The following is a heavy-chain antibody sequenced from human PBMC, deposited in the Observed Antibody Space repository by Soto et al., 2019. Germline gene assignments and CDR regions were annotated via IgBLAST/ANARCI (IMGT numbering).Heavy chain of an antibody. CDR1: GGSFSDYV. J-gene: IGHJ5*02. CDR3: ARGRDTAMVSKGNWFDP. Sequence: SETLSLTCAVYGGSFSDYVRSWIRQPPGKGLEWIGEIDHSVTTFWSPSLQSRVTISVDKPKNQISLKLSSVTVADTAVYYCARGRDTAMVSKGNWFDPWGQGTPVTVSS. V-gene: IGHV4-34*01. CDR2: IDHSVTT. D-gene: IGHD5-18*01.